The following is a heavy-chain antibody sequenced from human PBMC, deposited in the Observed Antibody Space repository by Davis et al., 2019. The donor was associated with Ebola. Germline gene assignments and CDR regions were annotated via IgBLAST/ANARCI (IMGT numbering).Heavy chain of an antibody. V-gene: IGHV3-7*03. J-gene: IGHJ4*02. CDR3: AKGTRDY. CDR2: INTDGSGK. Sequence: GESLKISCAASGFTFSGHWMTWVRQAPGRGLECVASINTDGSGKYYVESIKGRFTISRDNAKNSLYLQMSSLRAEDTAVYYCAKGTRDYWGQGTLVTVSS. CDR1: GFTFSGHW.